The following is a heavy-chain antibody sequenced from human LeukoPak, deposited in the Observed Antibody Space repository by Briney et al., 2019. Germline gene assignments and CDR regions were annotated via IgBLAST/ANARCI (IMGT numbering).Heavy chain of an antibody. CDR2: ISSNGNYV. V-gene: IGHV3-21*01. J-gene: IGHJ4*02. Sequence: GGSLRLSCAVSGFTFSSYSMNWVRQAPGKGLEWVSSISSNGNYVYYADSVRGRFTISRDNAKNSLYLQMNSLRAEDTAVYYCARVPSDYWGQGTLVTVSS. CDR3: ARVPSDY. CDR1: GFTFSSYS.